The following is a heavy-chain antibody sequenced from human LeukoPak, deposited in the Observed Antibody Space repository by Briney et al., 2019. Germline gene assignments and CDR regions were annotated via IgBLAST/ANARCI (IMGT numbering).Heavy chain of an antibody. D-gene: IGHD2-15*01. CDR2: THDSGTT. CDR3: VVVVVPGWFDP. J-gene: IGHJ5*02. CDR1: GGSISSFF. Sequence: SETLSLTCTVSGGSISSFFWNWIRQPPGKGLEWIGFTHDSGTTNYNPSLKSRVTMSVDTSKNQFSLKLSSVTAADTAMYFCVVVVVPGWFDPWGQGTLVTVSS. V-gene: IGHV4-59*04.